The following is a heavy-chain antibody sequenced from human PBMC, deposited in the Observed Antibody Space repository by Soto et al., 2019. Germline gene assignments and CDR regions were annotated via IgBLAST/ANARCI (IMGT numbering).Heavy chain of an antibody. CDR1: GFTFSSYA. D-gene: IGHD3-9*01. J-gene: IGHJ4*02. CDR3: AKAPPDILTGPEYYFDY. CDR2: ISGSGGTT. V-gene: IGHV3-23*01. Sequence: EVQLLESGGGLVQPGGSLRLSCAASGFTFSSYAMSWVRQAPGKGLEWVSAISGSGGTTYYADSVKGRFTISRDNSKNTLYLQMNSLRAEDTAVYYCAKAPPDILTGPEYYFDYWGQGTLVTVSS.